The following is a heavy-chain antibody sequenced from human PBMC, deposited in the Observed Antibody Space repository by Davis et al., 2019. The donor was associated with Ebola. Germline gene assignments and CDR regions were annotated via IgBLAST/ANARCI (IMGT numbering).Heavy chain of an antibody. CDR1: GYTFTSYG. D-gene: IGHD3-3*01. Sequence: ASVPVSCQASGYTFTSYGISWVRQAPGQGLEWMGWLSAYNGNTNYAQKPQGRVTMTTDTSTSTAYMELRSLRSDDTAVYYCARDFDFWSGYHYYFDYWGQGTLVTVSS. CDR2: LSAYNGNT. J-gene: IGHJ4*02. V-gene: IGHV1-18*01. CDR3: ARDFDFWSGYHYYFDY.